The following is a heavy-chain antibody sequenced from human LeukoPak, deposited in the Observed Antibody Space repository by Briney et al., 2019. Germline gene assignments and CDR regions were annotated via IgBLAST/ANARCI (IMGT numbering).Heavy chain of an antibody. CDR3: ARQKGYCSSGSCYPDY. V-gene: IGHV5-51*01. D-gene: IGHD2-15*01. J-gene: IGHJ4*02. CDR1: GYSFTSHW. Sequence: GESLKISCKGSGYSFTSHWIGWVRQMPGKGLEWMGIIYPGDSDTRYSPSFQGQVTISAANSISTAYLQWSSLKASDTALYYCARQKGYCSSGSCYPDYWGQGTLVTVSS. CDR2: IYPGDSDT.